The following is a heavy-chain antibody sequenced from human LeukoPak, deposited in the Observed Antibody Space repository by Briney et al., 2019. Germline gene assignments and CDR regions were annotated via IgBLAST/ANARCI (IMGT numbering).Heavy chain of an antibody. D-gene: IGHD3-22*01. CDR2: IRYDGSNK. CDR3: ANLDDSNYYDSSGYRERGIDY. V-gene: IGHV3-30*02. CDR1: GFTFSSYG. J-gene: IGHJ4*02. Sequence: GGSLRLSCAASGFTFSSYGMHWVRQAPGRGVEWVAFIRYDGSNKYYADSVKGRFTISRDNSKNTLYLQMNSLRAEDTAVYYCANLDDSNYYDSSGYRERGIDYWGQGTLVSVSS.